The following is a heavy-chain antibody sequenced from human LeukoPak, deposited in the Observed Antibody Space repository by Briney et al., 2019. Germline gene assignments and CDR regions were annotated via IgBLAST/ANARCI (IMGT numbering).Heavy chain of an antibody. CDR1: GFTFSSYW. CDR2: IKQDGSEK. J-gene: IGHJ6*02. V-gene: IGHV3-7*04. CDR3: ARVYYGAPYYYYGMDV. Sequence: GGALRLSCAASGFTFSSYWMSWVRQAPGEGVEGGANIKQDGSEKYYVDSVKGRFTISRDNAKNSLYLQMNSLRAEDTAVYYCARVYYGAPYYYYGMDVWGQGTTVTVSS. D-gene: IGHD3-3*01.